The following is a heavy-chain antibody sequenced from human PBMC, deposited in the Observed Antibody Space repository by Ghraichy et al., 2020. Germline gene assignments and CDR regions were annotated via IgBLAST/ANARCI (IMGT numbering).Heavy chain of an antibody. D-gene: IGHD3-3*01. V-gene: IGHV4-61*02. Sequence: SETLSLTCTVSGGSVSSGSYYWSWIRQPAGKGLEWNGRIYTSGSTNYNPSLKSRVTISVDTSKNQFSVKLSSVTAADTAVYYCASGTFGSAYYLDIWGQGTMVTVSS. CDR1: GGSVSSGSYY. CDR3: ASGTFGSAYYLDI. CDR2: IYTSGST. J-gene: IGHJ3*02.